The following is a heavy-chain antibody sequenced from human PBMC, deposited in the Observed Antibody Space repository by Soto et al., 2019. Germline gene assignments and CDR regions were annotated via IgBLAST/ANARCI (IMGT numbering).Heavy chain of an antibody. Sequence: GGSLRLSCAASGFTFDDFAMCWVRQVPGKGLEWISLVNWDGDTTFYADSVKGRFIISGDNSKNSVYLQMNSLRSDDSAIYYCAKGATVTTHYQYYGMDVWGRGTTVTVSS. D-gene: IGHD4-17*01. J-gene: IGHJ6*02. CDR1: GFTFDDFA. CDR3: AKGATVTTHYQYYGMDV. V-gene: IGHV3-43D*04. CDR2: VNWDGDTT.